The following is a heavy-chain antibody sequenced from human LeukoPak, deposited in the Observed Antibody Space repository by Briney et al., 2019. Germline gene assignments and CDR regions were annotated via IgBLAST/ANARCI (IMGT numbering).Heavy chain of an antibody. V-gene: IGHV1-18*01. CDR3: AREGASSSWYYFDY. CDR1: GYTCTSYG. D-gene: IGHD6-13*01. CDR2: ISAYNGNT. J-gene: IGHJ4*02. Sequence: ASVKVSCKASGYTCTSYGISWVRQAPGQGLEWMGWISAYNGNTNYAQKLQGRVTMTTDTSTSTAYMELRSLRSDDTAVYYCAREGASSSWYYFDYWGQGTLVTVSS.